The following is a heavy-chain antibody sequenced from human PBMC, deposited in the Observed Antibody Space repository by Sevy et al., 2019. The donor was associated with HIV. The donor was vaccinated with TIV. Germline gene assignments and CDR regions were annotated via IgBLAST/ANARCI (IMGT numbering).Heavy chain of an antibody. CDR2: ISWNSGSI. D-gene: IGHD2-8*01. V-gene: IGHV3-9*01. J-gene: IGHJ1*01. Sequence: GGSLRLSCAASGFTFDDYAMHWVRQAPGKGLEWVSGISWNSGSIGYADSVKGRFTIFRDNAENSMYLKMNSLRAEDTASYYCAKGSGGGSIVLMVYAASSAEYFQHWGQGTLVTVSS. CDR3: AKGSGGGSIVLMVYAASSAEYFQH. CDR1: GFTFDDYA.